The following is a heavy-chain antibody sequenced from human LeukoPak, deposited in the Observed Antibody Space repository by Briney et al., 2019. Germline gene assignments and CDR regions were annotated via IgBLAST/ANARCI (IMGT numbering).Heavy chain of an antibody. CDR2: IYSGGST. CDR3: ARGGTTAGRRIPT. CDR1: GFTVSSNY. V-gene: IGHV3-66*01. Sequence: GGSLRLSCAASGFTVSSNYMSWVRQAPGKGLEWVSVIYSGGSTYYADSVKGRFTISRDNSKNTLYLQMNSLRAEDTAVYYCARGGTTAGRRIPTWGQGTLVTVSS. J-gene: IGHJ4*02. D-gene: IGHD1-1*01.